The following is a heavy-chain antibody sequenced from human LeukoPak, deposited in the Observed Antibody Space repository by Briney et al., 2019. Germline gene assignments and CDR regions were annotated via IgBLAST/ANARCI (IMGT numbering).Heavy chain of an antibody. CDR2: MYHSGIT. D-gene: IGHD2-15*01. Sequence: SETLSLTCTVSGDSISSYYWSWIRQTPGKGLEWIGYMYHSGITKYNPSLKSRVTISVDTSKNQFSLKLSSVTAADTAVYYCAGESNCSGGSCPKNNWFDPWGQGTLVTVSS. V-gene: IGHV4-59*01. J-gene: IGHJ5*02. CDR1: GDSISSYY. CDR3: AGESNCSGGSCPKNNWFDP.